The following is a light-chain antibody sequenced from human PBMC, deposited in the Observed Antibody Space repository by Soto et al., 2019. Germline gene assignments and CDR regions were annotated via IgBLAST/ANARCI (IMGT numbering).Light chain of an antibody. CDR3: SAYTSRSYLV. V-gene: IGLV2-14*01. J-gene: IGLJ3*02. CDR2: EVR. Sequence: QSVLTQPASVSGSAGQSITISCSGTMRDLGPSNLASWYQQHPGTAPKLIIYEVRNRPSGISSRFSGSRSGNTASLTISGVPSEDEGDYYCSAYTSRSYLVFGGGTKLTV. CDR1: MRDLGPSNL.